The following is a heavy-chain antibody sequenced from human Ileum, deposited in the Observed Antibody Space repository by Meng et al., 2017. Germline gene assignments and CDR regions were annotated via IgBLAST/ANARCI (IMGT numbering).Heavy chain of an antibody. V-gene: IGHV3-7*01. CDR3: ARDQRLQAYNY. D-gene: IGHD1-1*01. CDR1: GFTFSSYS. Sequence: GESLKISCAASGFTFSSYSMSWVRQAPGKGLEWVANIKQDGSDMNYVDSVKGRFTISRDNAKNSLYLQMNILRADDTAVYYCARDQRLQAYNYWGQGTLVTVSS. J-gene: IGHJ4*02. CDR2: IKQDGSDM.